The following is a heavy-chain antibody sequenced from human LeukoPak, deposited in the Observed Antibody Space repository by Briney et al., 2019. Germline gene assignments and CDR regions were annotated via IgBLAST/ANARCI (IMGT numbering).Heavy chain of an antibody. D-gene: IGHD1-1*01. CDR3: ARRYAVTINWDPFDY. J-gene: IGHJ4*02. Sequence: GESLKISFKGSGYRLTNYWIGWVRPMPRKGLEVSRIIDPGDSDNRYSPSFQGQVTISADKSISTAYLQWSSLKASDTAMYYCARRYAVTINWDPFDYWGQGTLVTVSS. CDR1: GYRLTNYW. V-gene: IGHV5-51*01. CDR2: IDPGDSDN.